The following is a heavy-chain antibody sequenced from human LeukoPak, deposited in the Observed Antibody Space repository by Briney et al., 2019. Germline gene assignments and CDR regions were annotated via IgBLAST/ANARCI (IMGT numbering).Heavy chain of an antibody. J-gene: IGHJ4*02. CDR3: ARARDCSSTSCSPGYYFDC. CDR2: IYTSGST. V-gene: IGHV4-4*07. Sequence: PSETLSLTCTVSGGSISSYYWSWIRQPAGKGLEWIGRIYTSGSTNYNPSLTSRVTMSIDTSRNQFSLKLSSVTAADTAVYYCARARDCSSTSCSPGYYFDCWGQGTLVTVSS. D-gene: IGHD2-2*01. CDR1: GGSISSYY.